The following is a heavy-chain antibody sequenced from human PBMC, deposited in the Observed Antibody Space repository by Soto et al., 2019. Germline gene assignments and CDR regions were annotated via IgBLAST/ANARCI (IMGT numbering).Heavy chain of an antibody. J-gene: IGHJ4*02. CDR1: GGSISASSYY. V-gene: IGHV4-39*07. D-gene: IGHD2-2*01. CDR2: MDYSGST. CDR3: ARSSTSANYFDY. Sequence: PSETLSLTCTVSGGSISASSYYWGWIRQPPGKGLEWIGSMDYSGSTYYNPSLKSRVTISVDTSKNQFSLKLSSVTAADTAVYYCARSSTSANYFDYWGQGTLVTVSS.